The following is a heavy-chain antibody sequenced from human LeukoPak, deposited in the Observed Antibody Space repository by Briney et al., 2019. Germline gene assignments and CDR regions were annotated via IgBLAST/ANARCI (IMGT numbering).Heavy chain of an antibody. CDR3: ARGLESSGWYGMDV. D-gene: IGHD6-19*01. CDR2: INTSGATT. J-gene: IGHJ6*02. V-gene: IGHV1-46*01. CDR1: GYTLSRHY. Sequence: ASVTVSFKTSGYTLSRHYIHWVRQAPGQGLEWLGIINTSGATTRYGQNFKGRVTATRDTSTSTVYMEMSSLNSEDTAVYYCARGLESSGWYGMDVWGQGTTIIVSS.